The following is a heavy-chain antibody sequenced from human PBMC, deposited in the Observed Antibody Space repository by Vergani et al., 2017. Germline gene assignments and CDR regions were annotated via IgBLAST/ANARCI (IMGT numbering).Heavy chain of an antibody. D-gene: IGHD6-13*01. CDR2: IIPIFGTA. V-gene: IGHV1-69*18. J-gene: IGHJ5*02. CDR3: AVRTNIAAAGTANWFDP. CDR1: GATFRSYA. Sequence: QVQLVQSGAEVKKPGSSVKVSCKASGATFRSYAISWVRQAPGQGLEWMGRIIPIFGTANYAQKFQGRVTITADESTSTAYMELSSLRSEDTAVYYCAVRTNIAAAGTANWFDPWGQGTLVTVSS.